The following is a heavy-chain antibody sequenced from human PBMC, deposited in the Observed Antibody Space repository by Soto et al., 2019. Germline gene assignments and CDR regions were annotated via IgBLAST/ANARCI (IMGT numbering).Heavy chain of an antibody. CDR2: IYYSGST. CDR3: ARSIIYDSSGSTDY. J-gene: IGHJ4*02. Sequence: QVQLQESGPGLVKPSETLSLTCTVSGGSVSSGGYYWTWIQQAPGKGLEWIGNIYYSGSTNYNPSLKSRVTIRVDTSKNQFSLKLSSVTAADTAVYYCARSIIYDSSGSTDYWGQGTLVTVSS. CDR1: GGSVSSGGYY. V-gene: IGHV4-61*08. D-gene: IGHD3-22*01.